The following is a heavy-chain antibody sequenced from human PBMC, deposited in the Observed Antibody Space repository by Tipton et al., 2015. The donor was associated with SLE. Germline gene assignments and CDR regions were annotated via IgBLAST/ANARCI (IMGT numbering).Heavy chain of an antibody. D-gene: IGHD1-1*01. J-gene: IGHJ4*02. Sequence: SLRLSCAASGFSFSVYAVSWVRQAPGKGLEWVSAIGADSATFYADSVNGRFTIARDNSNNVVYLQMNSLRAEDTAMYYCIKEGERPPDDFDYWGQGTLVTVSS. CDR1: GFSFSVYA. CDR2: IGADSAT. CDR3: IKEGERPPDDFDY. V-gene: IGHV3-23*01.